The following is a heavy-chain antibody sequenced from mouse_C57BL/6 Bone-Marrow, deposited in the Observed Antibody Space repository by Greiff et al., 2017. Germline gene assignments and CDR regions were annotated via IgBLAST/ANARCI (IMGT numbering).Heavy chain of an antibody. Sequence: QVQLKQSGPGLVQPSQSLSITCTVSGFSLTSYGVHWVRQSPGKGLEWLGVIWSGGSTDYNAAFISRLSISKDNSKSQVFFKMNSLQADDTAIYCCARSMMVTPWFAYWGQGTLVTVSA. V-gene: IGHV2-2*01. CDR3: ARSMMVTPWFAY. D-gene: IGHD2-3*01. CDR1: GFSLTSYG. CDR2: IWSGGST. J-gene: IGHJ3*01.